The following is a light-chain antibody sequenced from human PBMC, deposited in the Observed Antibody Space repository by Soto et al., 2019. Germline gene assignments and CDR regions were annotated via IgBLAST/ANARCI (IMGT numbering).Light chain of an antibody. J-gene: IGLJ1*01. Sequence: QSALTQPASMSGSPGQSITISCTGTSSDIGNYNYVSWYQQHPGKAPKLMIYVVNNRPSGVSNRFSGSKSGNTASLTISGLQAEDEANYYCSSCRSRSTSYVFGTGTKLTVL. V-gene: IGLV2-14*01. CDR3: SSCRSRSTSYV. CDR1: SSDIGNYNY. CDR2: VVN.